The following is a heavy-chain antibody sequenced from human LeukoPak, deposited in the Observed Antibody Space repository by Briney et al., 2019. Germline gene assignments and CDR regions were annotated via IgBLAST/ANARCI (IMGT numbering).Heavy chain of an antibody. Sequence: GGSLRLSXASSGFTFSGSAMHWVRQASGKGLEWVGRIRSKANSYSTAYAASGKGGFSIAIDDSKNTAYLQMNSLKTEDTAVYYCTRRGGYCSSTSCSYWGQGTLVTVSS. CDR3: TRRGGYCSSTSCSY. CDR2: IRSKANSYST. V-gene: IGHV3-73*01. D-gene: IGHD2-2*01. CDR1: GFTFSGSA. J-gene: IGHJ4*02.